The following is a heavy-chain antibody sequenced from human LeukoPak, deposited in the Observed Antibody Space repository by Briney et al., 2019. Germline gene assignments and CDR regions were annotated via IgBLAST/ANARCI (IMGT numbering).Heavy chain of an antibody. CDR3: ARSWVGIEVAGTFDS. V-gene: IGHV1-2*02. J-gene: IGHJ5*01. CDR1: GYTFTGYY. Sequence: GASVKVSCKASGYTFTGYYIHWVRQAPGQGLEWMGWINPNRGGTNHAQKFQGRVTMTRDTSISTAYMELSSLRSDDTAVYYCARSWVGIEVAGTFDSWGQGTLVTVSS. D-gene: IGHD6-19*01. CDR2: INPNRGGT.